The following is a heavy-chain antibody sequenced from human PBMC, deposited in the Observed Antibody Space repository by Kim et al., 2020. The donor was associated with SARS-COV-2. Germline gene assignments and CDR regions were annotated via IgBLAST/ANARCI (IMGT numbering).Heavy chain of an antibody. J-gene: IGHJ4*02. V-gene: IGHV3-7*01. Sequence: DGTERHYVGSVEGRFTIARDNAKRSLFLHMNSLRVEDTAVYYCARESFDYWGQGTLVTVSS. CDR2: DGTER. CDR3: ARESFDY.